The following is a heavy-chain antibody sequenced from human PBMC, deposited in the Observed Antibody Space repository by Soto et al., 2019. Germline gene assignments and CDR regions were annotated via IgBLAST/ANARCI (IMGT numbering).Heavy chain of an antibody. J-gene: IGHJ6*01. V-gene: IGHV1-2*04. CDR2: TNPNGGGT. D-gene: IGHD1-26*01. CDR1: GYTFTGYY. Sequence: QMQLVQSGAEVKKHGASVKVSCKASGYTFTGYYMHWVRQAPAQELEWMGWTNPNGGGTSYAQKFQGWVTTTRDTAVSTAYMELSRLRADDTAVYYCARDSHSLNDGMDVWGQASTVTVSS. CDR3: ARDSHSLNDGMDV.